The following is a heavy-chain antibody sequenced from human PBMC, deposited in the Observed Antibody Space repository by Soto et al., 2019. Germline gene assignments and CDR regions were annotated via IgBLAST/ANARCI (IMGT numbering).Heavy chain of an antibody. J-gene: IGHJ3*01. V-gene: IGHV4-59*01. CDR3: ARDGHTSSSLAFDF. D-gene: IGHD6-6*01. CDR2: IYDSGRT. CDR1: GGSISGYY. Sequence: PSETLSLTCTVSGGSISGYYWSWIRQPPGKGLEWIGLIYDSGRTNYNPSLKSRVTISEDTSKNQFSLRLTSVTAADTAIYYCARDGHTSSSLAFDFWGPGTMVTVSS.